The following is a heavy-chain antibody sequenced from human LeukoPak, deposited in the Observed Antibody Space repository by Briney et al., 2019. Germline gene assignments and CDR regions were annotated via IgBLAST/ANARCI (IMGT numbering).Heavy chain of an antibody. CDR3: AREDRGDYYYYGMDV. D-gene: IGHD1-14*01. CDR2: IYYSGST. V-gene: IGHV4-59*01. J-gene: IGHJ6*02. Sequence: SETLSLTCTVSGGSISSYYWSWIRQPPGKGLEWIGYIYYSGSTNYNPSLKSRVTISVDTSKNQFFLKLSSVTAADTAVYYCAREDRGDYYYYGMDVWGQGTTVTVSS. CDR1: GGSISSYY.